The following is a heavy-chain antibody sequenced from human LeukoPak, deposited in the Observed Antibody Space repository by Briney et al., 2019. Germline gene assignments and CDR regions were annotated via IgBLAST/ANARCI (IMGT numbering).Heavy chain of an antibody. D-gene: IGHD6-19*01. J-gene: IGHJ4*02. CDR3: AKVVGGIAVAGDFDY. CDR2: ISGSGGST. Sequence: GGSLRLSCAASGFSFSSYAMSWVRQAPGKGLEWVSAISGSGGSTYYADSVKGRFTISRDNSKNTLYLQMNSLRAEDTAVYYCAKVVGGIAVAGDFDYWGQGTLVTVSS. V-gene: IGHV3-23*01. CDR1: GFSFSSYA.